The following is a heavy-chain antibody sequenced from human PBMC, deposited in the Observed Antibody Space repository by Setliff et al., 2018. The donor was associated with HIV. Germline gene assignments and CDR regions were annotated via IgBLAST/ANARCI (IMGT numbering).Heavy chain of an antibody. Sequence: PSETLSLTCTVSGGSISSGGYYWSRIRQPAGKGLEWIGHIYTSGSTKYNPSLKGRVTISVDTSKNQFSLNLSSVTAADTAFYYCATFSPRDAFDIWGQGTMVTVSS. J-gene: IGHJ3*02. CDR2: IYTSGST. V-gene: IGHV4-61*09. CDR3: ATFSPRDAFDI. CDR1: GGSISSGGYY. D-gene: IGHD3-16*01.